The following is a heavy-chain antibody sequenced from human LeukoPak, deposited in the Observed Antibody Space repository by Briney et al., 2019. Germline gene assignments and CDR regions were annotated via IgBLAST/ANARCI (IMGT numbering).Heavy chain of an antibody. D-gene: IGHD3-16*02. CDR3: ARPLRLGELSYSGAFDI. V-gene: IGHV1-18*01. Sequence: ASVKVSCKASGYTFPSYAITWVRQAPGQGLEWMGWISANNGYTNYAQKLQGRVTMTTDTSTSTAYMELRSLRSDDTAVYYCARPLRLGELSYSGAFDIWGQGTMVTVSS. J-gene: IGHJ3*02. CDR2: ISANNGYT. CDR1: GYTFPSYA.